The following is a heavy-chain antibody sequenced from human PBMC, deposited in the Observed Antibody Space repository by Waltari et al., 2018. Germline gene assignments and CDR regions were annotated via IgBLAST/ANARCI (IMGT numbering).Heavy chain of an antibody. J-gene: IGHJ5*02. CDR1: GFSLSHFG. CDR2: VAFEGSTT. CDR3: AKDAFGNTYLDH. V-gene: IGHV3-30*02. Sequence: QVQLVESGGGVVQPGMSLRLSCAASGFSLSHFGSHWVRPAPGKVLDWVAFVAFEGSTTYYADSVRGRFTISRDNSKNTLYLDINTLRVDDTAIYYCAKDAFGNTYLDHWGQGTLVTVSS. D-gene: IGHD3-10*01.